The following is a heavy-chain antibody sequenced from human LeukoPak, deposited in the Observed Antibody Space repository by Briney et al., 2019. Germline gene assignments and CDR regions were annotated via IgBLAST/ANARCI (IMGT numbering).Heavy chain of an antibody. Sequence: PETLSLTCSVSGGSISSAVHYWAWIRQPPGKGLECIGTISYSGTTYYTPSLKSRVTISVDTSKNQFSLMLRSVTANDTAAYYCARGRIREDWFDPWGQGTLVTVSS. CDR2: ISYSGTT. CDR3: ARGRIREDWFDP. CDR1: GGSISSAVHY. V-gene: IGHV4-39*01. J-gene: IGHJ5*02.